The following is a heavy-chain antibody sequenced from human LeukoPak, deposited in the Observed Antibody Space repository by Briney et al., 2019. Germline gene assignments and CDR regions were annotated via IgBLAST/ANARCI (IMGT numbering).Heavy chain of an antibody. D-gene: IGHD3-22*01. V-gene: IGHV3-NL1*01. Sequence: PGGSLRLSCAASGFTFSIYGMHWVRQAPGKGLEWVSSLSDDSRRIYYADSVKGRFTISRDNSRNTLYLQLNSLRAEDTAVYYCAKEIDSSWQDWGQGTLVTVSS. CDR1: GFTFSIYG. J-gene: IGHJ4*02. CDR2: LSDDSRRI. CDR3: AKEIDSSWQD.